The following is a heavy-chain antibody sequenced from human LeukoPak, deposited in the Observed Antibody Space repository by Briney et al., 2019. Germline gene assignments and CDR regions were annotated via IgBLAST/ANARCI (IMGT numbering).Heavy chain of an antibody. Sequence: PGGSLRLSCVASGFTFSSRDWMTWVRQAPGKGLEWVANINQDGSEKYYVDSVKGRFTISRDYAKKSVYLQMNSLRVEDTAVYYCARLPEAVEATFFDYWGQGTLVTVSS. V-gene: IGHV3-7*01. CDR3: ARLPEAVEATFFDY. J-gene: IGHJ4*02. CDR2: INQDGSEK. CDR1: GFTFSSRDW. D-gene: IGHD6-19*01.